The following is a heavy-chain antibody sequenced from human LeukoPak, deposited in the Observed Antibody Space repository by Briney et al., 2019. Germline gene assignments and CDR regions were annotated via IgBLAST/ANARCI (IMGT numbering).Heavy chain of an antibody. CDR1: GFTVSSNY. V-gene: IGHV3-53*01. D-gene: IGHD6-13*01. Sequence: GGSLRLSCAASGFTVSSNYMSWVRQAPGKGLEWVSVTYSGGSTYYADSVKGRFTISRDNSKNTLYLQMNSLRAEDTAVYYCARVAAAGTSYYFQHWGQGTLVTVSS. J-gene: IGHJ1*01. CDR2: TYSGGST. CDR3: ARVAAAGTSYYFQH.